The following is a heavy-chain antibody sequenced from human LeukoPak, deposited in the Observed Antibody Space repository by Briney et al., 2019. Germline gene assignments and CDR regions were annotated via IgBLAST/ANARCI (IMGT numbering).Heavy chain of an antibody. CDR1: GFTFSSYE. CDR2: ISSSGSTI. Sequence: GGSLRLSCAASGFTFSSYEMNWVRQAPGKGVEWVSYISSSGSTIYYADSVKGRFTISRDNAKNSLYLQMNSLRAEDTAVYYCARSTAVAGEYYFDYWGQGTLVTVSS. J-gene: IGHJ4*02. V-gene: IGHV3-48*03. D-gene: IGHD6-19*01. CDR3: ARSTAVAGEYYFDY.